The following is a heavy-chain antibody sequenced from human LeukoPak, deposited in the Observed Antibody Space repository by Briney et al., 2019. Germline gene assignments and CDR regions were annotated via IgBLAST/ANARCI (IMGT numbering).Heavy chain of an antibody. V-gene: IGHV3-23*01. CDR2: ISGSGGST. J-gene: IGHJ3*02. D-gene: IGHD3-22*01. CDR3: AKPTPQYYYDSSGYYYGAFDI. CDR1: GFTFSSYA. Sequence: GGSLRLSCAASGFTFSSYAMSWVRQAPGKGREWVSAISGSGGSTYYADSVKGRFTISRDNSKNTLYLQMNSLRAEDTAVYYCAKPTPQYYYDSSGYYYGAFDIWGQGTMVTVSS.